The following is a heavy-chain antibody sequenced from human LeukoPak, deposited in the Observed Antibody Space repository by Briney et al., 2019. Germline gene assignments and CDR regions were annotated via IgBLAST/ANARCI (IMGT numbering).Heavy chain of an antibody. D-gene: IGHD6-6*01. Sequence: ASVKVSCKVSGYTLTELSMHWVRQAPGKGLEWMGGFDPEDGETIYAQKFQGRVTMTEDTSTDTAYMELSSLRSEDTAVYYCARLIRLGSSSGGDFDYWGQGTLVTVSS. V-gene: IGHV1-24*01. CDR2: FDPEDGET. CDR1: GYTLTELS. J-gene: IGHJ4*02. CDR3: ARLIRLGSSSGGDFDY.